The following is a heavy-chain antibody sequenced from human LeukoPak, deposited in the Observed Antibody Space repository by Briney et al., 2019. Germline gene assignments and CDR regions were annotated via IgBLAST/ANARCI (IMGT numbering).Heavy chain of an antibody. V-gene: IGHV5-51*01. J-gene: IGHJ3*02. Sequence: SGESLKISCKGSGYRFTTYWIGWVRQVPGKGLEWMGIIYPGDSDTRYSPSFQGQVTISADKSITTAYLQWNSLKASDTAMYYCARQTGDNAFDIWGRGTMVTVSS. CDR2: IYPGDSDT. CDR1: GYRFTTYW. D-gene: IGHD7-27*01. CDR3: ARQTGDNAFDI.